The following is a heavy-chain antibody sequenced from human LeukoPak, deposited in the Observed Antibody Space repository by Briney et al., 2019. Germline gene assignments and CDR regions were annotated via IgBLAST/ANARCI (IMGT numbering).Heavy chain of an antibody. Sequence: SETLSLTCTVSGVSITSYYWSWIRQPAGQGLEWIGRVFVSGSANYNPSLRSRVTLSVDKSKNQFSLKLTSVTAADTAVYYCAREPLSGTDSWGQGTLATVSS. CDR2: VFVSGSA. CDR1: GVSITSYY. J-gene: IGHJ4*02. CDR3: AREPLSGTDS. D-gene: IGHD3-10*01. V-gene: IGHV4-4*07.